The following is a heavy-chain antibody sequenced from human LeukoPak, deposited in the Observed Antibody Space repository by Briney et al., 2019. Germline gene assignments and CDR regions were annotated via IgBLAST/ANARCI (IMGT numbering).Heavy chain of an antibody. J-gene: IGHJ2*01. Sequence: GGSLRLSCSGSGFTFMNYVMAWVRQAPGKGLEWVSSIRLGGGLTHSADPVKGRFIISRDMNTLFLQMNNLRPEDTAMYYCARKITMVRGPLIKGYFHLWGRGTLVSVSS. CDR1: GFTFMNYV. V-gene: IGHV3-23*01. CDR2: IRLGGGLT. CDR3: ARKITMVRGPLIKGYFHL. D-gene: IGHD3-10*01.